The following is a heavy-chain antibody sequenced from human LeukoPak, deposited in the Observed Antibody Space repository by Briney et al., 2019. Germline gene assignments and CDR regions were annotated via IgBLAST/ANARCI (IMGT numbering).Heavy chain of an antibody. CDR1: GYTFTAYY. D-gene: IGHD1-1*01. Sequence: ASVKVSCKASGYTFTAYYMHWVRQAPGQGLEWMGWINPNTAVINYAPKFQGRVTMTRATSISTAYMELSSLTSDDTAVYYCARGIRLSGEREGYFDLWGRGTLVTVSS. J-gene: IGHJ2*01. V-gene: IGHV1-2*02. CDR2: INPNTAVI. CDR3: ARGIRLSGEREGYFDL.